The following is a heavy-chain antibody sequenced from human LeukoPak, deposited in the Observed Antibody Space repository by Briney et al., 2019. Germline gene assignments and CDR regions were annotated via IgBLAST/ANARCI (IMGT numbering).Heavy chain of an antibody. V-gene: IGHV1-69*13. J-gene: IGHJ6*02. CDR1: GGTFSIYA. CDR3: ARESGWYENYGMDV. CDR2: IIPIFGTA. D-gene: IGHD6-19*01. Sequence: ASVKVSCKASGGTFSIYAISWVRQAPGQGLEWMGGIIPIFGTANYAQKFQGRVTITADESTSTAYMELSSLRSEDTAVYYCARESGWYENYGMDVWGQGTTVTVSS.